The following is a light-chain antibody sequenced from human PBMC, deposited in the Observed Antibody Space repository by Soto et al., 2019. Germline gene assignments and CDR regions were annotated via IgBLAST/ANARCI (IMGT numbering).Light chain of an antibody. J-gene: IGKJ1*01. CDR2: DVS. CDR3: QQYDSYSWT. Sequence: DIQMTQSPSTLSASVGERVTITCRASQSVSNWLAWYQQKPGKAPNLLIYDVSSLESGVTSRFSGSGSGTEFILTISSLQPDDFATYYCQQYDSYSWTFGQGTKVDIK. V-gene: IGKV1-5*01. CDR1: QSVSNW.